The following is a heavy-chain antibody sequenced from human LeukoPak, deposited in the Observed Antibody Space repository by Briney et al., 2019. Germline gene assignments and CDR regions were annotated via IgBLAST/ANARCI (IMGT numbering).Heavy chain of an antibody. D-gene: IGHD3-22*01. J-gene: IGHJ3*02. Sequence: GGSLRLSYAASGFTFSSYAMTWVRQAPGKGLEWVSSISAGGGTTHYADSVKGRFTISRDNSKNTLFPQMNSLRAEDTAVYYCAKDRGGAYYESSIDIWGQGTMVTVSS. CDR1: GFTFSSYA. CDR2: ISAGGGTT. CDR3: AKDRGGAYYESSIDI. V-gene: IGHV3-23*01.